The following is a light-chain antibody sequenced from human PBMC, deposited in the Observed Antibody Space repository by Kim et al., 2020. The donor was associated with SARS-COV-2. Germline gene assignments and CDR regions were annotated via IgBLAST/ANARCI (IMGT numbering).Light chain of an antibody. CDR3: QQAHSVPLT. CDR2: SVS. V-gene: IGKV1-39*01. J-gene: IGKJ4*01. CDR1: QAKDDN. Sequence: GERVNSRGRERQAKDDNLNWYQHKPAKAPKLLIHSVSNLQNGVPSRFTAGVSGTEFTLTINKLQREDFATYYGQQAHSVPLTFGAGTKVDIK.